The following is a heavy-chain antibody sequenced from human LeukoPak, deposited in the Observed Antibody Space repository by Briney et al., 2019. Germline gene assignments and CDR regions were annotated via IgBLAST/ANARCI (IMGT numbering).Heavy chain of an antibody. J-gene: IGHJ3*02. D-gene: IGHD1-7*01. CDR3: ARGRNNWNYFGI. CDR2: INPSGGST. Sequence: ASVKVSCKASGYIFNNFYMQWVRQAPGQGLEWMGIINPSGGSTTYAQKFQGRVTLTRDMSTSTVLMELSSLRSEDTAVYYCARGRNNWNYFGIWGQGTLVTVSS. V-gene: IGHV1-46*02. CDR1: GYIFNNFY.